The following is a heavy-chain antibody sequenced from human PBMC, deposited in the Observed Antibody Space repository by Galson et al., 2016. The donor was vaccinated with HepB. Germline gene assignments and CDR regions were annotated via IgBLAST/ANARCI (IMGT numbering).Heavy chain of an antibody. CDR3: AKDLRRKDEYVWGAYRTYGFDH. Sequence: SLRLSCAASGFSFSSHAMHWVRQAPGKGLEWVAVISYDGSRRYYGDSVKGRFTISRDDSENTLYLQMKSLRADDTAVYYCAKDLRRKDEYVWGAYRTYGFDHWGQGALVIVSS. D-gene: IGHD3-3*01. V-gene: IGHV3-30*18. J-gene: IGHJ4*02. CDR1: GFSFSSHA. CDR2: ISYDGSRR.